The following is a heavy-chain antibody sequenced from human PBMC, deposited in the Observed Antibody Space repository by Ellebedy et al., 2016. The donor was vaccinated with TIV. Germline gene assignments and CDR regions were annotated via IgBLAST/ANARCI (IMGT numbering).Heavy chain of an antibody. Sequence: MPGGSLRLSCTVSGGSISSYYWSWIRQPPRKGLEWIGYVYYSGSTNSNPSLKSRVTISVDTSNNQFSLKLSSVTAADTAVYYCAREAYHYDGSAYPYFDYWGQGTLVTVPS. CDR1: GGSISSYY. CDR2: VYYSGST. CDR3: AREAYHYDGSAYPYFDY. J-gene: IGHJ4*02. V-gene: IGHV4-59*01. D-gene: IGHD3-22*01.